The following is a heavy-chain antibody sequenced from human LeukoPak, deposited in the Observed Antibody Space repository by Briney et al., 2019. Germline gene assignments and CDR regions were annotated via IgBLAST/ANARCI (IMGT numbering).Heavy chain of an antibody. CDR2: IYSGGST. D-gene: IGHD3-22*01. Sequence: GGSLRLSCAASGFTVSSNYMSWVRQAPGKGLEWVSVIYSGGSTYYADSVKGRFTISRDNAKNSLYLQMNSLRDEDTAVYYCARYHDHNGNYYDQWGQGTLVTVSS. CDR1: GFTVSSNY. J-gene: IGHJ5*02. V-gene: IGHV3-53*01. CDR3: ARYHDHNGNYYDQ.